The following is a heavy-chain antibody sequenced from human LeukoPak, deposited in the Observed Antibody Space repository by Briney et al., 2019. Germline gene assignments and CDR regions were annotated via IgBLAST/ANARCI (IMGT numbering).Heavy chain of an antibody. CDR3: ARDFRFLDDY. V-gene: IGHV3-7*01. J-gene: IGHJ4*02. Sequence: PGGSLRLSCTPSRFSFSNYWMTWVRQAPGKGLEWVGNIKQDGSEKYYVDSVKGRFTISRDNAKNSLYLQMNSLRAEDTAVYYCARDFRFLDDYWGQGTLVTVSS. CDR2: IKQDGSEK. D-gene: IGHD3-3*01. CDR1: RFSFSNYW.